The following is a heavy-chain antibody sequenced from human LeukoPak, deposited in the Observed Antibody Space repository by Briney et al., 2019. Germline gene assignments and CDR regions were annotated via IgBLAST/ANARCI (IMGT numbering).Heavy chain of an antibody. V-gene: IGHV3-30-3*01. D-gene: IGHD3-10*01. CDR2: ISYDGSNK. J-gene: IGHJ4*02. CDR1: GFTFSSYA. CDR3: AREYGSGSYYFDY. Sequence: GGSLRLSCAASGFTFSSYAMHWVRQAPGKGLKWVAVISYDGSNKYYADSVKGRFTISRDNSKNTLYLQMNSLRAEDTAVYYCAREYGSGSYYFDYWGQGTLVTVSS.